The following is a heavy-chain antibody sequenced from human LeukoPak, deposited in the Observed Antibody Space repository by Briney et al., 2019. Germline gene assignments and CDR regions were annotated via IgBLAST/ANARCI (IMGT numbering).Heavy chain of an antibody. CDR3: AKEGTRMASSYFGY. J-gene: IGHJ4*02. D-gene: IGHD2-8*01. Sequence: GGSLRLSCAASGFTFSSYGMQWVRQAPGKGLEWVAVISHDGTVQHYADSVKGRFTISRDNSDNTLYLQMNSLRDEDTAMYYCAKEGTRMASSYFGYWGQGTLITVSS. V-gene: IGHV3-30*18. CDR2: ISHDGTVQ. CDR1: GFTFSSYG.